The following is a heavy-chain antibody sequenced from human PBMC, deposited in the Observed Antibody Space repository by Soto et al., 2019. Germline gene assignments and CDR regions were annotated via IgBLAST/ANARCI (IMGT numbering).Heavy chain of an antibody. CDR3: ARDVLDSSGYRDY. Sequence: GGSLRLSCAASGFTFSDYYISWIRQAPGKGLEWVSYISSSSSYTNYADSVKGRFTISRDNAKNSLYLQMNSLRAEDTAVYYCARDVLDSSGYRDYWGQGTLVTVSS. CDR1: GFTFSDYY. J-gene: IGHJ4*02. CDR2: ISSSSSYT. D-gene: IGHD3-22*01. V-gene: IGHV3-11*06.